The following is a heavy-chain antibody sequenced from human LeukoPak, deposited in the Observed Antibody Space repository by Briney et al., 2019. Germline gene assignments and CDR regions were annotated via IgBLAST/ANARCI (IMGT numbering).Heavy chain of an antibody. V-gene: IGHV4-59*01. CDR1: GGSISSYY. D-gene: IGHD4-17*01. Sequence: SETLSLTCTVSGGSISSYYWSWIRQPPGKGLEWIGYIYYSGSTNYNPSLKSRVTISVDTSKNQFSLKLSSVTAADTAVYYCAREGAATYGDYGYFQHWGQGTLVTVSS. CDR3: AREGAATYGDYGYFQH. CDR2: IYYSGST. J-gene: IGHJ1*01.